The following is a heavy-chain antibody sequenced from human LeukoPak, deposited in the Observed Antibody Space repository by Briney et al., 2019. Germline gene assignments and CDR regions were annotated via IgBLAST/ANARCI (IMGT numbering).Heavy chain of an antibody. V-gene: IGHV3-7*01. CDR1: GFTFSSYW. CDR2: IKQDGSEK. CDR3: ARQNGAGYYYYFDS. D-gene: IGHD3-22*01. J-gene: IGHJ4*02. Sequence: PGGSLRLSCAASGFTFSSYWMSWVRQAPGKGLEWVANIKQDGSEKYYVDSVKGRFTISRDNARSSLYLQMNSLRAEDTAVYYCARQNGAGYYYYFDSWGQGTLVTVSS.